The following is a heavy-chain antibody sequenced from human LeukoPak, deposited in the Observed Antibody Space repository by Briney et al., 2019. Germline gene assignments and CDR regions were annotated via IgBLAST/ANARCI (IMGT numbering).Heavy chain of an antibody. CDR2: ISYDGSNK. CDR1: GFTFSSYG. Sequence: GGSLRLSCAASGFTFSSYGMHWVRQAPGKGLEWVAVISYDGSNKYYADSVEGRFTISRDNSKNTLYLQMNSLRAEDTAVYYCAKDLYDYVWGSYRPWDYWGQGTLVTVSS. V-gene: IGHV3-30*18. J-gene: IGHJ4*02. D-gene: IGHD3-16*02. CDR3: AKDLYDYVWGSYRPWDY.